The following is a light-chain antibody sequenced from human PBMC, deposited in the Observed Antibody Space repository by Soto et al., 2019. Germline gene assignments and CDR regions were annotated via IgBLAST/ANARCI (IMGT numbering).Light chain of an antibody. CDR3: QQYDHLPIT. CDR2: DAS. V-gene: IGKV1-33*01. Sequence: DIQMTQSPSSLSASVGDRVTITCQASQDISNYLNWYQQKPGKAPKLLIYDASNLETGVPSRFGGSGSGTDFTFTISSLQPEDIGTYYCQQYDHLPITFGQGTRLEIK. J-gene: IGKJ5*01. CDR1: QDISNY.